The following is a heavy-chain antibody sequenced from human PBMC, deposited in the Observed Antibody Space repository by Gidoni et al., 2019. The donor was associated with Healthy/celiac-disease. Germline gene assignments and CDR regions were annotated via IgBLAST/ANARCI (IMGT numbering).Heavy chain of an antibody. D-gene: IGHD2-15*01. CDR3: ARDIVVVVAATTASYFDY. CDR1: GFTFSSYG. Sequence: QVQLVESGGGVVQPGRSLRLSCAASGFTFSSYGMHWVRQAPGKGLEWVAVIWYDGSNKYYADSVKGRFTISRDNSKNTLYLQMNSLRAEDTAVYYCARDIVVVVAATTASYFDYWGQGTLVTVSS. CDR2: IWYDGSNK. J-gene: IGHJ4*02. V-gene: IGHV3-33*08.